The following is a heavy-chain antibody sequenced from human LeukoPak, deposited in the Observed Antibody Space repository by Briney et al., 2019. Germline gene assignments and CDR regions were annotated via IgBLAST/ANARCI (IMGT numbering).Heavy chain of an antibody. CDR1: GFTFSSYS. CDR2: ISSSSSYI. V-gene: IGHV3-21*01. D-gene: IGHD3-10*01. CDR3: AREGVPAIQH. Sequence: SGGSLRLSCAASGFTFSSYSMNWVRQAPGKGPEWVSSISSSSSYIYYADSVKGRFTISRDNAKNSLYLQMNSLRAEDTAVYYCAREGVPAIQHWGQGTLVTVSS. J-gene: IGHJ1*01.